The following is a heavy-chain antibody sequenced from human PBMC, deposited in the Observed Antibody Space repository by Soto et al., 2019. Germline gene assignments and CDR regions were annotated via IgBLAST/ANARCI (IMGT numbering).Heavy chain of an antibody. Sequence: ASVKVSCKASGYTYNSYGISWARQVPGQGLEWMGWTSANNGDTKYAQKVQGRVTMTTDTSTRTAYMELRSLRSDDTAVYYCARAPGRIMITTGGIIGPPFTVWAFDAWGQGTMVTVSS. J-gene: IGHJ3*01. V-gene: IGHV1-18*01. CDR2: TSANNGDT. CDR1: GYTYNSYG. CDR3: ARAPGRIMITTGGIIGPPFTVWAFDA. D-gene: IGHD3-16*02.